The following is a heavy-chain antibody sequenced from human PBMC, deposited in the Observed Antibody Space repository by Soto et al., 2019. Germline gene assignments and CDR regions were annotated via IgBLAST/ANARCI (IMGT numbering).Heavy chain of an antibody. J-gene: IGHJ5*02. CDR1: GGSVSSGSYY. D-gene: IGHD6-13*01. CDR3: ARDSATGADNWFDP. V-gene: IGHV4-61*01. CDR2: IYYTGTT. Sequence: SETLSLTCTVSGGSVSSGSYYWSWIRQPPGKGLEWIGYIYYTGTTTYNPSLRSRVTISVDTSKNQITLKLSSVTSADTAVYYCARDSATGADNWFDPWGQGTLVTVSS.